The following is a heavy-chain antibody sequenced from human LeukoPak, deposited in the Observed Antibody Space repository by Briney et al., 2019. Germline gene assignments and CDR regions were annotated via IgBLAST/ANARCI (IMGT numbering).Heavy chain of an antibody. CDR3: ARDPPLQFDY. D-gene: IGHD3-3*01. J-gene: IGHJ4*02. V-gene: IGHV3-21*01. CDR2: ISSSSYI. CDR1: GITFSTYS. Sequence: GGSLRLSCAASGITFSTYSMNWLRQAPGKGLEWVSSISSSSYIYYADSVKGRFTISRDNAKNSLYLQMNSRRAEDTAVYYCARDPPLQFDYWGQGTLVTVSS.